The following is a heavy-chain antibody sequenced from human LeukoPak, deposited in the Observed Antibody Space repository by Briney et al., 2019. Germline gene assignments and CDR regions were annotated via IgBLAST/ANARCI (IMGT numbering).Heavy chain of an antibody. CDR2: MCFSRTT. CDR3: GRHFPETGRDEQPLEY. Sequence: PSETLSLTCTVSGGSISSSDSYWAWVRQPPGRGLEWIGSMCFSRTTYYNPSLKSRVTISIDTSKNHFSLKVASVTAADTAVYYCGRHFPETGRDEQPLEYWGQGSLFTVSS. D-gene: IGHD3-10*01. V-gene: IGHV4-39*01. J-gene: IGHJ4*02. CDR1: GGSISSSDSY.